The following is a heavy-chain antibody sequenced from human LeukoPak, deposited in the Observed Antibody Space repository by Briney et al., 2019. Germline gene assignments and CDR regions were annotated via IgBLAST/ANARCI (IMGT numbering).Heavy chain of an antibody. J-gene: IGHJ4*02. CDR3: VRLRRNYDSSGYYYYYDY. CDR2: ISVRGNYI. CDR1: GYTFSSFS. D-gene: IGHD3-22*01. Sequence: PGGSLRLSCVASGYTFSSFSINWVRQAPGKGLEWVSSISVRGNYIYYADSVRGRFSISRDDARNSLYLQMDSLRGDDTAVYYCVRLRRNYDSSGYYYYYDYWGQGTLVIVSS. V-gene: IGHV3-21*01.